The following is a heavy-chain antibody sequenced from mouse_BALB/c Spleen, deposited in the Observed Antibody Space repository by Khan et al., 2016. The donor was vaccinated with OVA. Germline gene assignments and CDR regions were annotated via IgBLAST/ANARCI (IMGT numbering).Heavy chain of an antibody. CDR1: GFSLTSYG. V-gene: IGHV2-2*02. CDR3: ARTPYGNCGFAY. Sequence: QMQLKQSGPGLVQPSQSLSITCTVSGFSLTSYGVHWVRQSPGKGLEWLGVIWSGGSTDYNAAFISRLSISKDNSKSQVFFKMNSLQANDTAIYYCARTPYGNCGFAYWGQGTLVTVSA. D-gene: IGHD2-1*01. CDR2: IWSGGST. J-gene: IGHJ3*01.